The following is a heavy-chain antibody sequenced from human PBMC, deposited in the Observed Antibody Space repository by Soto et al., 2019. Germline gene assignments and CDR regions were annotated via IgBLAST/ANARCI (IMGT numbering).Heavy chain of an antibody. J-gene: IGHJ4*02. CDR2: IYYSGST. CDR1: GGSISSYY. D-gene: IGHD3-16*01. CDR3: ARVGWLHPYDYDY. Sequence: SETRSLTCTVSGGSISSYYWSWIRQPPGKGLEWIGYIYYSGSTNYNPSLKSRVTISVDTSKNQFSLKLSSVTAADTAVYYCARVGWLHPYDYDYWGQGTLVTVSS. V-gene: IGHV4-59*01.